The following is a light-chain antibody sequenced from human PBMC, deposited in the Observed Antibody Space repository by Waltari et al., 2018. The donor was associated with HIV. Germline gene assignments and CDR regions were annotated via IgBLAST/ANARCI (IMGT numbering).Light chain of an antibody. J-gene: IGKJ2*01. CDR2: GAS. V-gene: IGKV3-20*01. Sequence: EIVLTQSPGTLSLSPAERATLSCRASQSVSSRYLAWYQQKPGQAPRRLIYGASSRATGIPDRFSGSGSGIDFTLTISRLEPEDFAVYYCQQYGSSVTFGQGTKLEIK. CDR1: QSVSSRY. CDR3: QQYGSSVT.